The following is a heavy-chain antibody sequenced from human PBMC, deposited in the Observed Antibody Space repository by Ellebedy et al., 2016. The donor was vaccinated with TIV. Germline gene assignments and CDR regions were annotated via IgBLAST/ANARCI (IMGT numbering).Heavy chain of an antibody. V-gene: IGHV3-48*02. D-gene: IGHD4-17*01. CDR3: ASDPPEDYGYDYYFDY. J-gene: IGHJ4*02. CDR2: ISSSSRTI. CDR1: GFTFSRYS. Sequence: PGGSLRLSCAAYGFTFSRYSMNWVRQATGKGLEWVSYISSSSRTIYYADSVKGRFTISRDNAKNSLYLQMNSLRDEDTAVYYCASDPPEDYGYDYYFDYWGQGTLVTVSS.